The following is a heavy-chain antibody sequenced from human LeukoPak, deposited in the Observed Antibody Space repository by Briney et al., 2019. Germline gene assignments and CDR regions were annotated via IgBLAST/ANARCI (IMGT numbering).Heavy chain of an antibody. J-gene: IGHJ4*02. V-gene: IGHV3-64*02. Sequence: PGRSLRLSCAASAFSFTTYAMHWLRQGPRKRLQYISSISSNGCSTYYTDSVKVIFTISRDNSTNTLFLHMGSLEPGDMAVYYCTRSNNIVGATYFDYWGQGTLVTVSS. D-gene: IGHD1-26*01. CDR3: TRSNNIVGATYFDY. CDR1: AFSFTTYA. CDR2: ISSNGCST.